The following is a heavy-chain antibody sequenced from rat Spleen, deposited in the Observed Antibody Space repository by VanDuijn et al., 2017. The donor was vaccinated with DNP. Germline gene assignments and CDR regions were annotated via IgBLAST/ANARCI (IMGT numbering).Heavy chain of an antibody. Sequence: EVQLVESGGGLVQPGRSLKLSCAASGFTFSDYNMAWVRQAPKKGLEWVATISYDGSSTYYRDSVKGRFTISRDNAKSTLYLQMNSLRSEDTATYYCKVGARYWGQGVMVTVSS. CDR2: ISYDGSST. CDR1: GFTFSDYN. J-gene: IGHJ2*01. V-gene: IGHV5-7*01. CDR3: KVGARY. D-gene: IGHD5-1*01.